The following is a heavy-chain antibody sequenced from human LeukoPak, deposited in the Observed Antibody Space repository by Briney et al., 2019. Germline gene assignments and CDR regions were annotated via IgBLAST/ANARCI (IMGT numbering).Heavy chain of an antibody. J-gene: IGHJ4*02. CDR3: AKNPPGGYFDY. CDR1: GFTFNSYA. D-gene: IGHD1-26*01. V-gene: IGHV3-23*01. Sequence: GRSLRLSCAASGFTFNSYAMSWVRQAPGKGLEWVSAIGTAGDTYYADSVNGRFTISRDNSKNTLYLQMSSLRAEDTAVHYCAKNPPGGYFDYWGQGTLVTVSS. CDR2: IGTAGDT.